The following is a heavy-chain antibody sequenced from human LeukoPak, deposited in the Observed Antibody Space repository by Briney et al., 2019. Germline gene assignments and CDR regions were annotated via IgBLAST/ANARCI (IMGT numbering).Heavy chain of an antibody. V-gene: IGHV3-23*01. CDR1: GFTFSSYA. J-gene: IGHJ4*02. CDR3: DVYMGDTIFGVVSFDY. CDR2: ISGSGGST. D-gene: IGHD3-3*01. Sequence: PGGSLRLSCAASGFTFSSYAMSWVRQAPGKGLEWVSAISGSGGSTYYADSVKGRFTISRDNSKNTLYLQMNSLRAEDTAVYYCDVYMGDTIFGVVSFDYWGQGTLVTVSS.